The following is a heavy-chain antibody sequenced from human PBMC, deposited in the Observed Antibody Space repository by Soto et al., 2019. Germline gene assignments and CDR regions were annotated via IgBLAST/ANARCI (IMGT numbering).Heavy chain of an antibody. CDR1: GFTFSSYA. D-gene: IGHD5-12*01. V-gene: IGHV3-30-3*01. CDR2: ISYDGSNK. J-gene: IGHJ4*02. Sequence: PGGSLRLSCAASGFTFSSYAMHWVRQAPGKGLEWVAVISYDGSNKYYADSVKGRFTISRDNSKNTLYLQMNSLRAEDTAVYYCARGKATLIDYWGQGTLVTVSS. CDR3: ARGKATLIDY.